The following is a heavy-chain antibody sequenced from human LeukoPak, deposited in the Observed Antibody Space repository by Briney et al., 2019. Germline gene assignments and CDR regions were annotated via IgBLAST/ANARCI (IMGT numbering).Heavy chain of an antibody. V-gene: IGHV4-38-2*02. CDR3: ARDLAQQRGYDFWSGYYKRWFDP. CDR1: GYSVSSGSY. J-gene: IGHJ5*02. Sequence: SETLSLTCTVSGYSVSSGSYWGWIRQPPGKGLEWIGSIYHSGSTYYNPSLKSRVTISVDTSKNQFSLKLSSVTAADTAVYYCARDLAQQRGYDFWSGYYKRWFDPWGQGTLVTVSS. CDR2: IYHSGST. D-gene: IGHD3-3*01.